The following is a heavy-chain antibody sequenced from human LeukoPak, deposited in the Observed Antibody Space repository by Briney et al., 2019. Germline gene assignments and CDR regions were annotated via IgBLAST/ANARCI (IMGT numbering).Heavy chain of an antibody. Sequence: ASVKVSCKGSGSIFTGHLIHWVRQAPGQGLEWMGWINPNSGATTYAQKFKGRVTMTRDTSTSTAYMELSGLRSDDTAIYFCARDERRGYSGYDPYYMDVWGKGTTLTVSS. D-gene: IGHD5-12*01. CDR3: ARDERRGYSGYDPYYMDV. J-gene: IGHJ6*03. CDR1: GSIFTGHL. CDR2: INPNSGAT. V-gene: IGHV1-2*02.